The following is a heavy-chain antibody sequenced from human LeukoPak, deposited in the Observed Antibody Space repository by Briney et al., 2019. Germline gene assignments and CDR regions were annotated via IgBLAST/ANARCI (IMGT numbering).Heavy chain of an antibody. V-gene: IGHV3-23*01. J-gene: IGHJ4*02. D-gene: IGHD5-24*01. Sequence: GGSLRLSCAASGFTFSSYAMSWVRQAPGKGLEWVSAISGSGGSTYYADSVKGRFTISRDNSKNTLYLQMNSLRAEDTAVYYCARSLEMATIEGLDYWGQGTLVTVSS. CDR2: ISGSGGST. CDR1: GFTFSSYA. CDR3: ARSLEMATIEGLDY.